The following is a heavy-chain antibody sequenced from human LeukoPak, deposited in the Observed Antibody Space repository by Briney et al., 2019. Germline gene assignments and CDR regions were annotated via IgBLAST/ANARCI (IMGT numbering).Heavy chain of an antibody. Sequence: GESLKISCKGSGYSFTGYWIGWVRQMPGKGLEWMGIIYPGDSDTIYSPSFQGHVTISADKSSSTAYLEWSSLKASDTAMHYCARDRDGYNLDFWGQGTMVTVSS. CDR1: GYSFTGYW. CDR3: ARDRDGYNLDF. CDR2: IYPGDSDT. V-gene: IGHV5-51*01. J-gene: IGHJ3*01. D-gene: IGHD5-24*01.